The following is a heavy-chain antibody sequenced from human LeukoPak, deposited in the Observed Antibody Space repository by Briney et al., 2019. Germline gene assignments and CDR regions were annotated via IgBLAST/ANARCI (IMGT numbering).Heavy chain of an antibody. D-gene: IGHD1-26*01. CDR2: IYSSGNT. V-gene: IGHV3-66*03. CDR1: RFIVSSNY. CDR3: ARDSGNYRYDNFDY. J-gene: IGHJ4*02. Sequence: GGSLRLSCAASRFIVSSNYMSWVRQAPGKGLEWVSVIYSSGNTYYADSVKGRFTISRDNSKNTLYLQMNSLRAEDTALYYCARDSGNYRYDNFDYWGQGTLVTVS.